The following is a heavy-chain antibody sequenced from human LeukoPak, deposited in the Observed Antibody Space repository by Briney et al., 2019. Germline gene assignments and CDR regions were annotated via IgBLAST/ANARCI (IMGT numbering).Heavy chain of an antibody. J-gene: IGHJ3*02. CDR2: IRSKAYGGTT. D-gene: IGHD3-22*01. V-gene: IGHV3-49*04. Sequence: GGSQRLPCTPSGYTFGDYAMSWVRQAPGKGLEWVGFIRSKAYGGTTEYAASAKGRFTISRDDSKSIAYLQMNSLKTEDTAVYYCTSDDSSGYYGYALDTWGQGQWS. CDR1: GYTFGDYA. CDR3: TSDDSSGYYGYALDT.